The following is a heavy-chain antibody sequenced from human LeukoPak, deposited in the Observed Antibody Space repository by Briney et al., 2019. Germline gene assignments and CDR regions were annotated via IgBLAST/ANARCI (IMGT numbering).Heavy chain of an antibody. D-gene: IGHD1-1*01. CDR1: GFPFIEYS. CDR2: IGIDSGNT. Sequence: GGSLRLSCTASGFPFIEYSMNWVRQAPGKGLEWISYIGIDSGNTKYADSVRGRFTISTDKAKNSLYLQMNSLRVEDAAVYYCARDHNYAFDNWGQGTLVSVAS. V-gene: IGHV3-48*01. CDR3: ARDHNYAFDN. J-gene: IGHJ4*02.